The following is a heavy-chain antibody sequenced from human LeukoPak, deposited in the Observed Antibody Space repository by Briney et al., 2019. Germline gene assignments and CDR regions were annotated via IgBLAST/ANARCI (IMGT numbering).Heavy chain of an antibody. D-gene: IGHD3-9*01. CDR2: ISYSGST. CDR3: ARQGYDILTGYIDASDI. J-gene: IGHJ3*02. CDR1: GGSLSSSY. Sequence: SETLSLPCTVSGGSLSSSYWSWIRQPPGKGLEWIGYISYSGSTNYNPSLKSRVTISIDTSKNQFSLKLRSVTAADTAIYYCARQGYDILTGYIDASDIWGQGTMVTVSS. V-gene: IGHV4-59*08.